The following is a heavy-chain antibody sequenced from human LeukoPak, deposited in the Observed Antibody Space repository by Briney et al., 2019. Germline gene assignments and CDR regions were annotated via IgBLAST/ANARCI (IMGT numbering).Heavy chain of an antibody. D-gene: IGHD3-22*01. CDR2: IIPIFGTA. V-gene: IGHV1-69*05. Sequence: GSSVEVSCKASGGTFSSYAISWVRQAPGQGLEWMGRIIPIFGTANYAQKFQGRVTITTDESTSTAYMELSSLRSEDTAVYYCARLSRNYDSSGYERWGQGTLVTVSS. J-gene: IGHJ4*02. CDR3: ARLSRNYDSSGYER. CDR1: GGTFSSYA.